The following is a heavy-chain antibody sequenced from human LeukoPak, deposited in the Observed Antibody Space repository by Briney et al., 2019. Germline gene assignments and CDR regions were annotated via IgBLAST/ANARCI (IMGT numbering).Heavy chain of an antibody. J-gene: IGHJ6*03. CDR1: GDTFSRYA. CDR3: ATTGGDIYYYYMDV. D-gene: IGHD3-16*01. V-gene: IGHV1-69*13. CDR2: IIPVLSTA. Sequence: SVKVSCKASGDTFSRYAISWVRQAPGQGLEWMGGIIPVLSTANYAQKFQDRVTITAAESTSTTYMELSSLKSEDTAVYYCATTGGDIYYYYMDVWGKGTTVTISS.